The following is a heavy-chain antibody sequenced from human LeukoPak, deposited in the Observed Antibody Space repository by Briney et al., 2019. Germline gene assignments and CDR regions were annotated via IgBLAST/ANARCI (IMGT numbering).Heavy chain of an antibody. CDR2: IKSETDGGTT. J-gene: IGHJ4*02. CDR3: TTNKDS. Sequence: GGSLRLSCAASGFTFSSYDMSWVRQAPGKGLEWVGRIKSETDGGTTDYAAPVKGRFTISRDDSKSTLFLQMNSLISEDTAVYYCTTNKDSWGQGTLVTVSS. V-gene: IGHV3-15*01. CDR1: GFTFSSYD. D-gene: IGHD1/OR15-1a*01.